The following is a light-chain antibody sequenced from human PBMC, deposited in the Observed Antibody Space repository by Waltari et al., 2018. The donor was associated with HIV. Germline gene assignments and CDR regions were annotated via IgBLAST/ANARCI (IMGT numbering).Light chain of an antibody. CDR3: QQYNTSSPWT. Sequence: DIQMTQSPSALSASVGDRITITCRASQSISTWLAWYQQKPGKAPKILVYKASSLESWVPPRFSGSGSGTEFTLTINNLQPDDFATYYCQQYNTSSPWTFGQGTKVDI. V-gene: IGKV1-5*03. CDR2: KAS. J-gene: IGKJ1*01. CDR1: QSISTW.